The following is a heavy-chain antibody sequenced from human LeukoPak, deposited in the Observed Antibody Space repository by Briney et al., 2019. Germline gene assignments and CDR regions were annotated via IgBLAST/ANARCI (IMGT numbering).Heavy chain of an antibody. V-gene: IGHV1-2*02. D-gene: IGHD2-2*01. Sequence: ASVKVSCKASGYTFTGYYIHWVRQAPGQGLEWMGWINPNSGGTNYAQKFQGRVTMTRDTSISTAYMELSRLRSDDTAVYYCARVAELVVPAATSFDPWGQGTLVTVSS. J-gene: IGHJ5*02. CDR1: GYTFTGYY. CDR3: ARVAELVVPAATSFDP. CDR2: INPNSGGT.